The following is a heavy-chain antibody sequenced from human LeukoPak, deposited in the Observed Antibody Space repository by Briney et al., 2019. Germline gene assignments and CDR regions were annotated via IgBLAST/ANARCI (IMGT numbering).Heavy chain of an antibody. J-gene: IGHJ4*01. CDR3: VRDNDSIFDY. CDR2: INSDGSST. V-gene: IGHV3-74*01. CDR1: GFTFSSYW. Sequence: GSQTVSCAASGFTFSSYWMHWVRQAPGKGLVWVSRINSDGSSTRYADSVEGRFTISRDNAKNTLYLQMNSLRAEDTAVYYCVRDNDSIFDYWGRGTRDPVSS. D-gene: IGHD2/OR15-2a*01.